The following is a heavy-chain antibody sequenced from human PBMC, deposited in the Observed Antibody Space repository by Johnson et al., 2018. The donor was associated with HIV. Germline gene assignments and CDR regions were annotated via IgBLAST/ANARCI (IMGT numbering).Heavy chain of an antibody. D-gene: IGHD3-22*01. CDR1: GFTFADYG. CDR2: INWNGGST. J-gene: IGHJ3*02. Sequence: VQLVESGGGLVQPGRSLRLSCAASGFTFADYGMTWVRQAPGKGLEWVSGINWNGGSTAYADSVKGRFTISRDNSKNTLSLQMNSLRVEDTAVYYCAREARIVVVEPSDAFDIWGQGTMVTVSS. CDR3: AREARIVVVEPSDAFDI. V-gene: IGHV3-20*04.